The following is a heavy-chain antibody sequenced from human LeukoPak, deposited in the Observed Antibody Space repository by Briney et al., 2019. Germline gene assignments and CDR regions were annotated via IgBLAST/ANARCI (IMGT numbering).Heavy chain of an antibody. CDR3: AREGNYDILTGSMGAFDI. Sequence: GGSLRLSCAASGFTFDDYGMSWVRQAPGKGLEWVSGINWNGGSTGYADSVKGRFTISRDNAKNSLYLQMNSLRAEDTALYHCAREGNYDILTGSMGAFDIWGQGTMVTVSS. CDR2: INWNGGST. J-gene: IGHJ3*02. D-gene: IGHD3-9*01. CDR1: GFTFDDYG. V-gene: IGHV3-20*01.